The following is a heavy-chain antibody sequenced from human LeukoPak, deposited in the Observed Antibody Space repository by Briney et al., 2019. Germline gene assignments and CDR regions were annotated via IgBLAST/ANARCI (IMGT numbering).Heavy chain of an antibody. CDR3: ARGSGWYYFDY. Sequence: SETLSLTCAVYGGSFSGYYWSWIRQPPGKGLEWIGYIYYSGSTNYNPSLKSRVTISVDTSKNQFSLKLSSVTAADTAVYYCARGSGWYYFDYWGQGTLVTVSS. V-gene: IGHV4-59*08. CDR1: GGSFSGYY. D-gene: IGHD6-19*01. J-gene: IGHJ4*02. CDR2: IYYSGST.